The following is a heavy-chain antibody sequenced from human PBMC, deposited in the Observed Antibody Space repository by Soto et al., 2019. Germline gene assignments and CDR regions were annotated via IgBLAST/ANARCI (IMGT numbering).Heavy chain of an antibody. CDR1: GGSISSGDYY. CDR2: ICYSGST. Sequence: QVQLQESGPGLVKPSQTLSLTCTVSGGSISSGDYYWSCIRPPPGKGLEGDGYICYSGSTYYNPSLKSRVTISVDTSKKQFSLKLSSVTAADTAVYYCARSTNYYDSSGSRYFQHWGQGTLVTVAS. CDR3: ARSTNYYDSSGSRYFQH. D-gene: IGHD3-22*01. V-gene: IGHV4-30-4*01. J-gene: IGHJ1*01.